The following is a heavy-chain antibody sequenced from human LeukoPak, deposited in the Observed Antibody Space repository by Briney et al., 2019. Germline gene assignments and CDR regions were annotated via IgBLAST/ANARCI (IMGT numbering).Heavy chain of an antibody. J-gene: IGHJ5*02. CDR1: GYTFTSYD. D-gene: IGHD3-22*01. CDR2: MNPNSGNT. CDR3: ARKARITMIVRSFDP. Sequence: ASVKVSCKASGYTFTSYDINWVRQATGQGLEWMGWMNPNSGNTGYAQKFQGRVTMTRNTSISTAYMELSSLRSEDTAVYYCARKARITMIVRSFDPWGQGTLVTVSS. V-gene: IGHV1-8*01.